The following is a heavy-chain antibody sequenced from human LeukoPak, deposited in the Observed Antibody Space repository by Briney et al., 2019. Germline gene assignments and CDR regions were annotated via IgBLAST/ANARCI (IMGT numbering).Heavy chain of an antibody. J-gene: IGHJ4*02. Sequence: ASVKVSCKASGYTFTSYGISWVRQAPGQGLEWMGWISAFNGNTNYAQKLQGRVTMTTDTSTSTAYMELRSLRSDDTAVYYCAEGDYDILTGYYNLDYWGRGTLVTVSS. CDR3: AEGDYDILTGYYNLDY. V-gene: IGHV1-18*01. CDR2: ISAFNGNT. CDR1: GYTFTSYG. D-gene: IGHD3-9*01.